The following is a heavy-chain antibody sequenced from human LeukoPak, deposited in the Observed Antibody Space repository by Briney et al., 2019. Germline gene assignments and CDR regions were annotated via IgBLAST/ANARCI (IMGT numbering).Heavy chain of an antibody. CDR2: ISGSGGST. CDR1: GFPFSSYA. Sequence: GGSLRLSCAASGFPFSSYAMSWVRQAPGKGLEWVSAISGSGGSTYYADSVKGRFTISRDNSKNTLYLQMNSLRAEDTAVYYCAKDHIVVVTTDAFDIWGQGTMVTVSS. CDR3: AKDHIVVVTTDAFDI. V-gene: IGHV3-23*01. J-gene: IGHJ3*02. D-gene: IGHD2-21*02.